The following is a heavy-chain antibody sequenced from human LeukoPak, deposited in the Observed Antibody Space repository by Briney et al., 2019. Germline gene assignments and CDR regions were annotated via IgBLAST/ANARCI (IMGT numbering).Heavy chain of an antibody. CDR3: ARGSWSLAVANFDY. J-gene: IGHJ4*02. Sequence: GGSLRLSCAASGLILKIYIVSWVRQTPGKGLEWVASIDTDSTQSWYGDSVKARFTISRDNTKNSLFLQMHSLRVEDTAVYYCARGSWSLAVANFDYWGQGTLVTVSS. CDR1: GLILKIYI. CDR2: IDTDSTQS. V-gene: IGHV3-21*01. D-gene: IGHD6-19*01.